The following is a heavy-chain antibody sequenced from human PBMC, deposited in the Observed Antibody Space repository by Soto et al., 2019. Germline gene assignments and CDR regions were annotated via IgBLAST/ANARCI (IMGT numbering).Heavy chain of an antibody. V-gene: IGHV1-46*01. Sequence: ASVKVSCKASGYTFTSYYMHWVRQAPGQGLEWMGIINPGGGSTSYAQKFQGRVTMTRDTSTSTVYMELSSLRSEDTAVYYCARDGIAAAGTLYYYYGMDVWGQGTTVTVSS. CDR2: INPGGGST. J-gene: IGHJ6*02. CDR3: ARDGIAAAGTLYYYYGMDV. CDR1: GYTFTSYY. D-gene: IGHD6-13*01.